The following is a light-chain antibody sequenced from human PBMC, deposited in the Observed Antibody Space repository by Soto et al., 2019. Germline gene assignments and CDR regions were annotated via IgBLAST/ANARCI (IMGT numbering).Light chain of an antibody. CDR1: SSDVGSYNL. Sequence: QSVLTQPASVSGSPGQSITISCTGSSSDVGSYNLVSWYQQHPGKAPKLMIYEVTKRRSGVSNRFSGSKSGNTASLSISGLQAEDEADYYCCSYGGSTTFDVFGTGTKLTVL. J-gene: IGLJ1*01. CDR2: EVT. V-gene: IGLV2-23*02. CDR3: CSYGGSTTFDV.